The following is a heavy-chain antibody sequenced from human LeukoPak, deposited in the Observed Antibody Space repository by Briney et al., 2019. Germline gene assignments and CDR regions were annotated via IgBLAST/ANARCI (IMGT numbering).Heavy chain of an antibody. J-gene: IGHJ4*02. Sequence: GGSLRLSCAASGFTFSNAWMSWVRQAPGRGLEWVGRIKRKGDDGTIDYAAPVKGRLSISRDDSKNTLCLQMNSLKSEDTAVYYCTAGTGRSDFDYWGQGTLVTVSS. D-gene: IGHD3/OR15-3a*01. CDR1: GFTFSNAW. CDR3: TAGTGRSDFDY. CDR2: IKRKGDDGTI. V-gene: IGHV3-15*01.